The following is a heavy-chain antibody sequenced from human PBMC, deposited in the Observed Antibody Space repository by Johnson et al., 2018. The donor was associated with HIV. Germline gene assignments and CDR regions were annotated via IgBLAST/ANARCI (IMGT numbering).Heavy chain of an antibody. CDR2: ISYDGSKK. Sequence: QVQLVESGGGVVQPGRSLRLSCAASGFSFSNYAMHWVRQAPGKGLEWVAVISYDGSKKYHADSVKGRFTISRDNSKNTLYLRMNSLRTEDTAVYYCARDRWEEPAALDMWGQGTMVTVSS. D-gene: IGHD1-14*01. J-gene: IGHJ3*02. V-gene: IGHV3-30*04. CDR1: GFSFSNYA. CDR3: ARDRWEEPAALDM.